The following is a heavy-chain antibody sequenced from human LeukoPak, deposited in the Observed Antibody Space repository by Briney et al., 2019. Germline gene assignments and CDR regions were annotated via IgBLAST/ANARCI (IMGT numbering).Heavy chain of an antibody. Sequence: GASVKVSCKASGYTFTNYDINWVRQATGQGLEWMGWMNPYSGNTGYAQEFQGRITMTRDTSISTAYMELSSLRSEDTAMYYCAKSKVGATTLPIDFSGQGTLVTVSS. J-gene: IGHJ4*02. CDR1: GYTFTNYD. D-gene: IGHD1-26*01. V-gene: IGHV1-8*01. CDR2: MNPYSGNT. CDR3: AKSKVGATTLPIDF.